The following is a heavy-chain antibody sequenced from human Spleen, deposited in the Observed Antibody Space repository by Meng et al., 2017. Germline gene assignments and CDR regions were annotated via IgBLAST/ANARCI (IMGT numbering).Heavy chain of an antibody. Sequence: GESLKISCVASGFTFSSYWMHWVRQDPGKGLVWVSRINTDGSTTSYADSVKGRFTISRHNAKNTLYLQMNSLRAEDTAVYYCARDLGGIFAYWGQGALVTVSS. J-gene: IGHJ4*02. CDR3: ARDLGGIFAY. CDR2: INTDGSTT. CDR1: GFTFSSYW. D-gene: IGHD6-13*01. V-gene: IGHV3-74*01.